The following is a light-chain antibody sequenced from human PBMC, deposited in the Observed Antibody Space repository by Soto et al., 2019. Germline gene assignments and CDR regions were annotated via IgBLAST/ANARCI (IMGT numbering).Light chain of an antibody. Sequence: QSALTQPASVSGSPGQLITISCTGTRSDVGAYNYVSWYQQHPGKAPKLMIFEVSDRPSGVSNRFSGSKSGNTASLTISGLQAEDEADYYCSSYTSSNTLVFGGGTKLTVL. CDR1: RSDVGAYNY. CDR2: EVS. V-gene: IGLV2-14*01. CDR3: SSYTSSNTLV. J-gene: IGLJ2*01.